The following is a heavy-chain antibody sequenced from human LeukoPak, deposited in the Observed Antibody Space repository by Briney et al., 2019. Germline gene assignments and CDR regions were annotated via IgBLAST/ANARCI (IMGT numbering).Heavy chain of an antibody. CDR3: ARRGLRKDWFDP. Sequence: GGSLRLSCAASGLTFSNYWMSWVRQAPGKGLEWVANIKEDGSEKYYVDSMKGRFTISRDNAKNSLYLQMSSLRVEDTAVYYCARRGLRKDWFDPWGQGTLVTVSS. V-gene: IGHV3-7*03. CDR2: IKEDGSEK. D-gene: IGHD4-17*01. J-gene: IGHJ5*02. CDR1: GLTFSNYW.